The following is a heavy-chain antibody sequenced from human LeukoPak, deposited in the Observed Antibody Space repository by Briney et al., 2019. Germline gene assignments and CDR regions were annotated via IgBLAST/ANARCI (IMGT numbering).Heavy chain of an antibody. CDR3: ARDSPGYGAYDLG. V-gene: IGHV3-7*04. D-gene: IGHD5-12*01. Sequence: SGGSLRLSCAASGFTFSSYWMSWVRQAPGKGLEWVANIKEDGSAKYSVDSVKGQFTISRDNAKNTLYLQMNSLRAEDTAVYYCARDSPGYGAYDLGWGQGTLVTVSS. J-gene: IGHJ4*02. CDR1: GFTFSSYW. CDR2: IKEDGSAK.